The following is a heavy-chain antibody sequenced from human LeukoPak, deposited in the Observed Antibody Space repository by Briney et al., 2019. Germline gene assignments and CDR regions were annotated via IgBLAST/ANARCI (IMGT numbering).Heavy chain of an antibody. D-gene: IGHD3-22*01. V-gene: IGHV4-30-4*01. CDR3: ARDLGYYYDSSGEEY. CDR2: IYYSGST. CDR1: GGSISSGDYY. Sequence: KPSETLSLTCTVSGGSISSGDYYWSWIRQPPGKGLGWIGYIYYSGSTYYNPSLKSRVTISVDTSKNQFSLKLSSVTAADTAVYYCARDLGYYYDSSGEEYWGQGTLVTVSS. J-gene: IGHJ4*02.